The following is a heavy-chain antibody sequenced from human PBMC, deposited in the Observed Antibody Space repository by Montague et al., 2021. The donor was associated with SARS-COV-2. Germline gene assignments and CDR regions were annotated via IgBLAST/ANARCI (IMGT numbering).Heavy chain of an antibody. CDR2: IWYDGSNK. Sequence: SLRLSCAASGFTFSSYGMHWVRQAPGKGLEWVAVIWYDGSNKYYADSVKGRFTISRDNSKNTLYLQMNSLRAEDTAVYCCAREGIVVVTGNGLDYWGQGTLVTVSS. CDR3: AREGIVVVTGNGLDY. V-gene: IGHV3-33*08. CDR1: GFTFSSYG. J-gene: IGHJ4*02. D-gene: IGHD2-21*02.